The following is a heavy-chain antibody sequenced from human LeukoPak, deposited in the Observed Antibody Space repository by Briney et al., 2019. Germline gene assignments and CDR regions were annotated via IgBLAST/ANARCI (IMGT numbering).Heavy chain of an antibody. Sequence: SVKVSCKASGGTFSSYAISWVRQAPGQGLEWMGGIIPIFGTANYAQKFQGRVTITTDESTSTAYMELSSLRSEDTAVYYCARGCSSTSCYYDYYYMDVWGKGTTVTVSS. V-gene: IGHV1-69*05. D-gene: IGHD2-2*01. CDR1: GGTFSSYA. CDR3: ARGCSSTSCYYDYYYMDV. J-gene: IGHJ6*03. CDR2: IIPIFGTA.